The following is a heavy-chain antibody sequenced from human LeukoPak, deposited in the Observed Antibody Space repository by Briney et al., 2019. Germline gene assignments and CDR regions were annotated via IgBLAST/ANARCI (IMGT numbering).Heavy chain of an antibody. J-gene: IGHJ4*02. Sequence: GGPLRLSCAASGFTFSSYSMNWVRQAPGKGLEWVSSISSSSSYIYYADSVKGRFTISRDNAKNSLYLQMNSLRAEDTAVYYCARDCTNGVCPFDYWGQGTLVTVSS. V-gene: IGHV3-21*01. CDR2: ISSSSSYI. CDR3: ARDCTNGVCPFDY. CDR1: GFTFSSYS. D-gene: IGHD2-8*01.